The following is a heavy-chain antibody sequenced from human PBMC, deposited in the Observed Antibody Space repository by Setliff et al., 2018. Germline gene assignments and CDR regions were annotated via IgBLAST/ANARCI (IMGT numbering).Heavy chain of an antibody. J-gene: IGHJ6*03. CDR3: ARYPRRGNGWYPYYVDV. Sequence: SETLSLTCAAYGGTFSDYHWTWIRQSPEKGLEWIGEINHRGSTNYNPSLKSRVTISIDTSKDQFSLKLISMTAADTAVYYCARYPRRGNGWYPYYVDVWGKGTTVTVSS. D-gene: IGHD6-19*01. V-gene: IGHV4-34*01. CDR1: GGTFSDYH. CDR2: INHRGST.